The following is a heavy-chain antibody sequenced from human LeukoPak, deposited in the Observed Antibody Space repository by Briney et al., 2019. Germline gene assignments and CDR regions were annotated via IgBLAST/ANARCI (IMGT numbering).Heavy chain of an antibody. CDR3: ARMGLWFGELSTYYYYGMDV. CDR2: IYYSGST. V-gene: IGHV4-59*01. J-gene: IGHJ6*04. Sequence: SETLSLTCTVSGGSISSYYWSWIRQPPEKGLEWIGYIYYSGSTNYNPSLKSRVTISVDTSKNQFSLKLSSVTAADTAVYYCARMGLWFGELSTYYYYGMDVWGKGTTVTVSS. D-gene: IGHD3-10*01. CDR1: GGSISSYY.